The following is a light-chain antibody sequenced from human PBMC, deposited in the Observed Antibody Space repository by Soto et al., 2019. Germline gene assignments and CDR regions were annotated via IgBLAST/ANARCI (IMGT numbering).Light chain of an antibody. CDR2: KVS. CDR3: MQGTHWPPT. Sequence: DVVMTQSPLSLPVTLGQPASISCRSSQSLVYSDGNVYLNWFHQRPGQSPRRLIHKVSNRDSGVPDRFSGSGSGTDFTLKISRVEAEDVGVYYCMQGTHWPPTFGRGTKVEIK. J-gene: IGKJ1*01. V-gene: IGKV2-30*01. CDR1: QSLVYSDGNVY.